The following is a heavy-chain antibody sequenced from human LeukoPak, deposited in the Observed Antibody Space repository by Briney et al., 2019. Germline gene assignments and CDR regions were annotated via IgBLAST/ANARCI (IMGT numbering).Heavy chain of an antibody. V-gene: IGHV4-4*07. CDR3: ARDQSSSSWYYFDY. CDR2: IYTSGST. CDR1: GGSISSYY. J-gene: IGHJ4*02. Sequence: PSETLSLTCTVSGGSISSYYWSWIRQPAGKGLEWIGRIYTSGSTNYNPSLKSRVTMSVDTSKNQFSLKLSSVTAADTAVYYCARDQSSSSWYYFDYWGQGTLVTVSS. D-gene: IGHD6-13*01.